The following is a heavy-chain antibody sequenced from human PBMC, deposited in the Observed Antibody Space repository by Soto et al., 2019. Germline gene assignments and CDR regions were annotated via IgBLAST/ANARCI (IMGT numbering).Heavy chain of an antibody. CDR1: GFTFSGAD. CDR3: FHYGSGSYSTDY. V-gene: IGHV3-73*01. Sequence: PGGSLRLSCAASGFTFSGADMHWVRQASGKGLEWVGRISNKAQSYATEYAAPVKGRSTISRDDLKNTAYLQMNSLKTEDTAVYYCFHYGSGSYSTDYWGLGTLVTVSS. D-gene: IGHD3-10*01. J-gene: IGHJ4*02. CDR2: ISNKAQSYAT.